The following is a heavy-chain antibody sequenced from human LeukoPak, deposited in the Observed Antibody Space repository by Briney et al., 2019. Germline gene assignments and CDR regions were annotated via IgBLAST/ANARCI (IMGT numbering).Heavy chain of an antibody. J-gene: IGHJ6*02. Sequence: GGSLRLSCAASGFTFSSYSMNWVRQAPGKGLEWVSSISSSSSYIYYADSVKGRFTISRDNAKNSLYLQMNSLRAEDTAVYYCARSYCGGDCFLYYYGMDVWGQGTTVTVSS. CDR3: ARSYCGGDCFLYYYGMDV. V-gene: IGHV3-21*01. CDR1: GFTFSSYS. CDR2: ISSSSSYI. D-gene: IGHD2-21*02.